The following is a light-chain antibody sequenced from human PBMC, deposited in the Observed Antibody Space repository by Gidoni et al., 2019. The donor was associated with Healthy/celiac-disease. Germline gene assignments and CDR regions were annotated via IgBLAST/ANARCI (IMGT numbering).Light chain of an antibody. V-gene: IGKV1-5*03. Sequence: DIQMTPSPSTLSASVGDRVTITCRASQSISSWLAWYQQKPGKAPKLLIYKASSLEIGVPSRFSGRGSGTEFTLTISSLQPDDFATYYCQQYNSYSRTFGQGTKVEIK. CDR3: QQYNSYSRT. CDR1: QSISSW. J-gene: IGKJ1*01. CDR2: KAS.